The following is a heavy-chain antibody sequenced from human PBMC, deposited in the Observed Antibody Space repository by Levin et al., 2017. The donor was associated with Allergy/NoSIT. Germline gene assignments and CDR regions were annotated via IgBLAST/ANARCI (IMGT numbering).Heavy chain of an antibody. CDR1: GGSIISSPYY. CDR2: IYYSGST. Sequence: PSETLSLTCTVSGGSIISSPYYWGWIRQPPGRGLEWIGSIYYSGSTSYNPSLKSRVTISIDTSKNQFSLKLSSVTAADTAVYYCARAPPPYCDETSCGHGFDYWGQGIRVTVSS. V-gene: IGHV4-39*07. J-gene: IGHJ4*02. D-gene: IGHD2-2*01. CDR3: ARAPPPYCDETSCGHGFDY.